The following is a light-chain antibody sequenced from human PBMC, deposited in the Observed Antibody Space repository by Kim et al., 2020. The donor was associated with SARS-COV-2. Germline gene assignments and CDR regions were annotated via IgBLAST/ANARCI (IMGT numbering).Light chain of an antibody. CDR1: DANIGTNI. V-gene: IGLV1-44*01. CDR3: AAWDDTLNGPV. J-gene: IGLJ3*02. CDR2: GDN. Sequence: GRMVTICISGGDANIGTNIVTWYGQPPETAPKLRSFGDNQRPSGVPDRFSGSKSDTSASLVISGHQSEDEADYYCAAWDDTLNGPVFGGGTKVTVL.